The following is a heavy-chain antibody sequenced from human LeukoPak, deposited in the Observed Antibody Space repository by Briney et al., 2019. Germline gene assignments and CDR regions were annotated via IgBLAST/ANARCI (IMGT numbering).Heavy chain of an antibody. CDR1: GFIFSDHY. V-gene: IGHV3-72*01. Sequence: GGSLRLSCAASGFIFSDHYMDWVRQAPGKGLEWVGRIRNKGNGYTTEYAAAVKGRFSISRDDSKDSLYLQMNSLKTEDTAVCYCAKARGRDYGDTTDYWGQGTLVTVSS. CDR3: AKARGRDYGDTTDY. CDR2: IRNKGNGYTT. J-gene: IGHJ4*02. D-gene: IGHD4-17*01.